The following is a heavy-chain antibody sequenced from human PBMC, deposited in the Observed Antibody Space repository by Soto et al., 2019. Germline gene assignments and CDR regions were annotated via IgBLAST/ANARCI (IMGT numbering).Heavy chain of an antibody. J-gene: IGHJ4*02. Sequence: SETLSLTCTVSGGSISRYYGSWIRHPPGKGLDWIGYIYYSGSTNYNPSLKSRVTISVDTSKNQFSLKLSAVTAADTAVYYCARGGAWSRYYDSSGYFDYWGQGTLVTVSS. CDR3: ARGGAWSRYYDSSGYFDY. CDR1: GGSISRYY. CDR2: IYYSGST. D-gene: IGHD3-22*01. V-gene: IGHV4-59*01.